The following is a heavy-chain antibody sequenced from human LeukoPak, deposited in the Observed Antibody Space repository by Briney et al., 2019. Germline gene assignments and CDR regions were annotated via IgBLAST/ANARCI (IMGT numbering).Heavy chain of an antibody. CDR3: ARVSDYYFYMDV. Sequence: KAGGSLRLSCAASGFTFSTYSMNWVRQSPGKGLEWVLSISSGSKYIYYADSVKGRFTSSRDNAKNSLYLQMNSLRAEDTAVYYCARVSDYYFYMDVWGKGTTVTVSS. D-gene: IGHD2/OR15-2a*01. V-gene: IGHV3-21*01. CDR2: ISSGSKYI. CDR1: GFTFSTYS. J-gene: IGHJ6*03.